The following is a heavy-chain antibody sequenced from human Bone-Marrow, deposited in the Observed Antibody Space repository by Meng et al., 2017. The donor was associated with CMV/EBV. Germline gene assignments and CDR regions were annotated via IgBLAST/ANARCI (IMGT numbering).Heavy chain of an antibody. CDR3: ARGRVNAVAAMGTTPPGDY. Sequence: SVKVSCKASGGTFSSYTISWVRQAPGQGLEWMGRIIPILGIANYAQKFQGRVTITADKSTSTAYMELSSLTSDDTAVYYCARGRVNAVAAMGTTPPGDYWGQGTLVTVSS. CDR2: IIPILGIA. CDR1: GGTFSSYT. J-gene: IGHJ4*02. D-gene: IGHD6-13*01. V-gene: IGHV1-69*02.